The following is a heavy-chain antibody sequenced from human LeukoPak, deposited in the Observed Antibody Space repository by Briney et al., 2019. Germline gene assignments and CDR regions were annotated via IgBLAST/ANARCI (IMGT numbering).Heavy chain of an antibody. CDR3: ARRHGNRWYVDY. D-gene: IGHD6-13*01. J-gene: IGHJ4*02. Sequence: GGSLRLSCVGSGFIFSSYSMNWVRQAPGKGLEWISYISSSSGTIYYADSVKGRFTISRDNAKNSLYLQMNSLRAEDAAVYYCARRHGNRWYVDYWGQGTLVTVSS. CDR1: GFIFSSYS. CDR2: ISSSSGTI. V-gene: IGHV3-48*01.